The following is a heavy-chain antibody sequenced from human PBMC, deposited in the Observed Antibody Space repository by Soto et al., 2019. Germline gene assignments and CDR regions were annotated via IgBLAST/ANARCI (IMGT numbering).Heavy chain of an antibody. V-gene: IGHV4-61*01. CDR1: GGSFSNRTYY. J-gene: IGHJ4*02. CDR3: ARTTAGPNTPRSRYFFDY. D-gene: IGHD4-17*01. CDR2: VYYSGTT. Sequence: PSETLSLTCSVSGGSFSNRTYYWSWIRQPPGKGLEWIGYVYYSGTTNYNPSLKRRVTISVDMSKNQFSLRLSSVTTADTALYYCARTTAGPNTPRSRYFFDYWGQGTLVTVSS.